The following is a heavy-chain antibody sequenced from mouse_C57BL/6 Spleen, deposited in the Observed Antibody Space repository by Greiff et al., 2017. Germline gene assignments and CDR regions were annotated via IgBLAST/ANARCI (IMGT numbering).Heavy chain of an antibody. CDR1: GFTFSDFY. CDR2: SRNKANDYTT. J-gene: IGHJ4*01. D-gene: IGHD2-3*01. Sequence: EVQVVESGGGLVQSGRSLRLSCATSGFTFSDFYMEWVRQAPGKGLEWIAASRNKANDYTTEYSASVKGRFIVSRDTSQSILYLQMNALRAEDTAIYYCARDLYDGYYVARAMDYWGQGTSVTVSS. V-gene: IGHV7-1*01. CDR3: ARDLYDGYYVARAMDY.